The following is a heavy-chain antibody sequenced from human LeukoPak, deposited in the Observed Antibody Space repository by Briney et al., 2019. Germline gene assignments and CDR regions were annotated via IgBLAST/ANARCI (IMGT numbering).Heavy chain of an antibody. CDR1: GYSISSGYY. CDR3: ARTNYDILTGYYTNWFDP. J-gene: IGHJ5*02. Sequence: SETLSLTCTVSGYSISSGYYWGWIRQPPGKGLEWIGSIYHSGSTYYNPSLKSRVTISVDTSKNQFSLKLSSVTAADTAVYYCARTNYDILTGYYTNWFDPWGQGTLVTVSS. D-gene: IGHD3-9*01. CDR2: IYHSGST. V-gene: IGHV4-38-2*02.